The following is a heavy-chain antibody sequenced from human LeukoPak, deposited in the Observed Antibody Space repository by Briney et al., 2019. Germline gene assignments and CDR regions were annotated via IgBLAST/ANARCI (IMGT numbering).Heavy chain of an antibody. J-gene: IGHJ3*02. CDR2: IYHSGST. CDR3: ARPAPPWATPNHFAFDI. CDR1: GYSISSGYY. V-gene: IGHV4-38-2*01. D-gene: IGHD5-12*01. Sequence: PSETLSLTCAVSGYSISSGYYWGWIRQPPGKGLEWIGSIYHSGSTYYNPSLKSRVTISVDTSKNQFSLKLSSVTAADTAVYYCARPAPPWATPNHFAFDIWGQGTMVTVSS.